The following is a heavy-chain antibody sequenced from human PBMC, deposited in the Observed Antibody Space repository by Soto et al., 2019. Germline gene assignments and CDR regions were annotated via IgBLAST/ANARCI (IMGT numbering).Heavy chain of an antibody. CDR2: INSDGSST. D-gene: IGHD3-22*01. Sequence: GGSLRLSCAASGFTFSSYWMHWVRQAPGKGLVWVSRINSDGSSTSYADSVKGRFTISRDNAKNTLYLQMNRLRAEDTAVYYCASGSGYYYGAGDDAFDLWGQGTMVTVSS. CDR3: ASGSGYYYGAGDDAFDL. CDR1: GFTFSSYW. J-gene: IGHJ3*01. V-gene: IGHV3-74*01.